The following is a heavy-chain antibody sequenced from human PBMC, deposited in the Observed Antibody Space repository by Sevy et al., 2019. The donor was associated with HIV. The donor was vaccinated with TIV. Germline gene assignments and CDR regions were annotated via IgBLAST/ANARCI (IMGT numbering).Heavy chain of an antibody. D-gene: IGHD3-22*01. CDR1: GVSVSSDTYY. CDR3: AREPYFFDKSGYYWDY. V-gene: IGHV4-61*01. CDR2: VYHTGST. J-gene: IGHJ4*02. Sequence: SETLSLTCAVSGVSVSSDTYYWSWIRQPPGKGLEWIGYVYHTGSTNYSPSFKSRVTISVDTSKNQFSLGLFPVAAADTAVYYCAREPYFFDKSGYYWDYWGQGALVTVSS.